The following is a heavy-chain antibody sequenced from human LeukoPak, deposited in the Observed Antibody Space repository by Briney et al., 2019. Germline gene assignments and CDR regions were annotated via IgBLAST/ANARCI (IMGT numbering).Heavy chain of an antibody. J-gene: IGHJ4*02. V-gene: IGHV3-30-3*01. CDR2: ISYDGSNK. Sequence: GGSLRLSCAASGFTFSSYAMHWVRQAPGKGLEWVAVISYDGSNKYYADSVKGRFTISRDNSKNTLYLQMNSLRAEDTAVYYCAKGGHCSGGSCYLGYFDYWGQGTLVTVSS. CDR1: GFTFSSYA. CDR3: AKGGHCSGGSCYLGYFDY. D-gene: IGHD2-15*01.